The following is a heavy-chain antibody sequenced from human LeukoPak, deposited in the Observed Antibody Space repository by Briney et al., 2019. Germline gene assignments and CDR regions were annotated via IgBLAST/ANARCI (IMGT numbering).Heavy chain of an antibody. CDR2: ISSSSSYT. J-gene: IGHJ6*04. Sequence: GGSLRISCAVSGFTFSDYYMSWIRQAPGKGLEWVSYISSSSSYTNYADSVKGRFTISRDNAKNSLYLQMNSLRAEDTAVYYCASGRGFGPVDGMDVWGKGTTVTVSS. CDR3: ASGRGFGPVDGMDV. D-gene: IGHD3-10*01. CDR1: GFTFSDYY. V-gene: IGHV3-11*06.